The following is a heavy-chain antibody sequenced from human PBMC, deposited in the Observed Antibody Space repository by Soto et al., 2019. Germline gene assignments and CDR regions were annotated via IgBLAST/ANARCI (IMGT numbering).Heavy chain of an antibody. D-gene: IGHD1-1*01. CDR3: ARRKERSGPHYFDS. V-gene: IGHV1-8*01. J-gene: IGHJ4*02. CDR2: MNPYNGNA. CDR1: GYTFITYD. Sequence: ASVKVSCKASGYTFITYDINWVRQAPGQGLEWMGWMNPYNGNAGYAQKFQGRVTMTRNTSITTAYMELTSLKSNDTAVYFCARRKERSGPHYFDSWGQGTLVTVSS.